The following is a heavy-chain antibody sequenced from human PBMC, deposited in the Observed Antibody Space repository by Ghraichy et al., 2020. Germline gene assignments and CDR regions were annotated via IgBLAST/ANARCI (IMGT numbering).Heavy chain of an antibody. CDR1: GGSFSGYY. V-gene: IGHV4-34*01. J-gene: IGHJ5*02. Sequence: SETLSLTCAVYGGSFSGYYWSWIRQPPGKGLEWIGEINHSGSTNYNPSLKSRVTISVDTSKNQFSLKLSSVTAADTAVYYCARGDCIAAADGWFDPWGQGTLVTVSS. D-gene: IGHD6-13*01. CDR2: INHSGST. CDR3: ARGDCIAAADGWFDP.